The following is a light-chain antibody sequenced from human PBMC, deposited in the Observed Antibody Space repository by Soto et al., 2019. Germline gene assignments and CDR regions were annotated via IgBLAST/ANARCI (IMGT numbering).Light chain of an antibody. V-gene: IGKV3-20*01. Sequence: EIVLTQSPGTLSLSPGERATLSCRASQSISSSYLVWYQQKPGQAPRLLIYGASSRATGIPDRFSGSGSGTDFTLTINRLEPEDSAVYYCQHYASSLWTFGQGTKVEIK. J-gene: IGKJ1*01. CDR3: QHYASSLWT. CDR1: QSISSSY. CDR2: GAS.